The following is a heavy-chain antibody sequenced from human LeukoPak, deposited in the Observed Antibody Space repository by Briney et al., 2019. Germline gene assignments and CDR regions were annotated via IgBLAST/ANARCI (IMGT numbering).Heavy chain of an antibody. CDR2: IYYSGSA. J-gene: IGHJ4*02. CDR1: GGSISSGDYY. V-gene: IGHV4-30-4*08. Sequence: SETLSLTCTVSGGSISSGDYYWSWIRQPPGKGLEWIGYIYYSGSAYYNPSLKSRVTISVDTSKNQFSLKLSSVTAADTAVYYCARDRRGAMVRGVFDYWGQGTLVTVSS. D-gene: IGHD3-10*01. CDR3: ARDRRGAMVRGVFDY.